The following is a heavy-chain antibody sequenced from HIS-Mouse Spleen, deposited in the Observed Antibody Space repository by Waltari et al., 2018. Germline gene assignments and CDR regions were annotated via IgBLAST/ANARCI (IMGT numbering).Heavy chain of an antibody. J-gene: IGHJ4*02. Sequence: QVQLVQSGAEVKKPGASVKVSCKASGYTFTSYDINWVRQATGQGPEWMGWRNPKSGNPGYAQKFQGRVTMTRNTSISTAYMELGSLRSEDTAVYYCARGRGYSSSWFDYWGQGTLVTVSS. CDR3: ARGRGYSSSWFDY. D-gene: IGHD6-13*01. CDR1: GYTFTSYD. V-gene: IGHV1-8*01. CDR2: RNPKSGNP.